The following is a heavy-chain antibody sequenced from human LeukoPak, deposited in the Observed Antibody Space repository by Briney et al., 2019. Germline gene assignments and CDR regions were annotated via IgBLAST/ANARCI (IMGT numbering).Heavy chain of an antibody. CDR3: APSSTSYPDNWFDP. Sequence: GATVKISCKASGYTFTDYYMHWVQQASGKGLEWMGRVDPEDGETIYAEKFQGRVTITADTSTDTAYMELSSLRSEDTAVYYCAPSSTSYPDNWFDPWGQGTLVTVSS. V-gene: IGHV1-69-2*01. CDR1: GYTFTDYY. J-gene: IGHJ5*02. D-gene: IGHD2-2*01. CDR2: VDPEDGET.